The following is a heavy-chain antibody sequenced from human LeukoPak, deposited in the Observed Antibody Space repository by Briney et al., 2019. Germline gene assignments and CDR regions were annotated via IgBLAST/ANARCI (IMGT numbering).Heavy chain of an antibody. CDR1: GGSFSGYY. D-gene: IGHD3-22*01. V-gene: IGHV4-34*01. CDR2: INHSGST. Sequence: SETLSLTCAVYGGSFSGYYWSWIRQPPGKGLEWIGEINHSGSTNYNPSLKSRVTISVDTSKNQFSLKLSSVTAADTAVYYCARGDGDSSGYYFGPTYAFDIWGQGTMVTVSS. CDR3: ARGDGDSSGYYFGPTYAFDI. J-gene: IGHJ3*02.